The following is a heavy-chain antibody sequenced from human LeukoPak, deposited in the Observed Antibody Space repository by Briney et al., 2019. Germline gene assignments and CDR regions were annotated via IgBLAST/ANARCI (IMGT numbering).Heavy chain of an antibody. Sequence: PGRSLRLSCAASGFTFSSYGMHWVRQAPGKGLEWVAVIWYGGSNKYYADSVKGRFTISRDNSKNTLYLQMNSLRAEDTAVYYCARLGIAAAGLPLGFDYWGQGTLVTVSS. D-gene: IGHD6-13*01. CDR2: IWYGGSNK. CDR3: ARLGIAAAGLPLGFDY. J-gene: IGHJ4*02. CDR1: GFTFSSYG. V-gene: IGHV3-33*08.